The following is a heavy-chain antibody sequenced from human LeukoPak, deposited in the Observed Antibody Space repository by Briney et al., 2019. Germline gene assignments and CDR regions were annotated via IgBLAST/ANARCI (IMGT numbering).Heavy chain of an antibody. CDR1: GFTFSSYA. CDR2: ISGSGGST. V-gene: IGHV3-23*01. Sequence: GGSLRLSCADSGFTFSSYAMSWVRQAPGKGLKWVSAISGSGGSTYYADSVKGRFTISRDNSKNTLYLQMNSLRAEDTAVYYCAKLTIVVVTPIDYWGQGTLVTVSS. D-gene: IGHD3-22*01. CDR3: AKLTIVVVTPIDY. J-gene: IGHJ4*02.